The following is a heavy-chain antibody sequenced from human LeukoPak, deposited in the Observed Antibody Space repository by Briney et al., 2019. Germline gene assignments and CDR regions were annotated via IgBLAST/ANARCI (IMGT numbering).Heavy chain of an antibody. CDR2: IYTSGST. J-gene: IGHJ4*02. V-gene: IGHV4-4*07. CDR3: ARDRDFLDY. D-gene: IGHD3-3*01. Sequence: SETLSLTCTVSGGSMSFYYWSWIRPPAGKGLEWIGRIYTSGSTNYNPSLKSRVTMSVDTSKKQFSLKLNSVTAADTAVYYCARDRDFLDYWGQGTLVTVSS. CDR1: GGSMSFYY.